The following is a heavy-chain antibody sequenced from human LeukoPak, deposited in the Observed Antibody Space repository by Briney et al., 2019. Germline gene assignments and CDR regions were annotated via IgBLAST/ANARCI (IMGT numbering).Heavy chain of an antibody. CDR1: GFTFSNYG. CDR3: ASGSGH. J-gene: IGHJ4*02. D-gene: IGHD2-2*03. Sequence: GGSLRLSCAASGFTFSNYGLNWVRQAPGKGLEWVSHISSSGSAKYYADSVKGRFTISRDNAKNSLYLQMNSLRDEDTAVFFCASGSGHWGQGTLVTVSS. V-gene: IGHV3-48*02. CDR2: ISSSGSAK.